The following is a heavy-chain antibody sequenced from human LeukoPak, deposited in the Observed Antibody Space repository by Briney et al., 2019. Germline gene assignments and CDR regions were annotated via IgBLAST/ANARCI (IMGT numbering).Heavy chain of an antibody. Sequence: GGSLRLSCAISGFTFTDYYMSWIRQAPGKGLEWVSYISVSGTTMYYADSVKGRFTLSRDNATNSLDLQMNSLRVEDTAVYYCARDHLGYCSGGSCFPGYYYGMDVWGQGTTVTVSS. V-gene: IGHV3-11*01. J-gene: IGHJ6*02. CDR2: ISVSGTTM. CDR3: ARDHLGYCSGGSCFPGYYYGMDV. CDR1: GFTFTDYY. D-gene: IGHD2-15*01.